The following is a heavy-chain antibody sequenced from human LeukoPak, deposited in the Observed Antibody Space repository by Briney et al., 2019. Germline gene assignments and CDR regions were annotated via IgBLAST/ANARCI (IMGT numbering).Heavy chain of an antibody. Sequence: PSETLSLTCSFPGDSSTYYFWSWIRQPPGQGLLCLGYVYYSATTNYKPSLNYNPSLKSRVTISLDTSKYQFSLKLTSVTAADTAMYYCATGRVSYGSEYWGPGTLVAVSS. D-gene: IGHD3-10*01. CDR1: GDSSTYYF. CDR2: VYYSATTNYKPSL. CDR3: ATGRVSYGSEY. V-gene: IGHV4-59*03. J-gene: IGHJ4*02.